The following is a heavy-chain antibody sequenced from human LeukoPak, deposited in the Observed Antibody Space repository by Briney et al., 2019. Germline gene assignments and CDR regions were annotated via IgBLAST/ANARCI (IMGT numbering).Heavy chain of an antibody. CDR2: IIPIFGTA. CDR3: ARGVQVPAAISPPYYFDY. CDR1: GYTFISYD. Sequence: SVKVSCKASGYTFISYDINWVRQAPGQGLEWMGGIIPIFGTANYAQKFQGRVTITADESTSTAYMELSSLRSEDTAVYYCARGVQVPAAISPPYYFDYWGQGTLVTVSS. V-gene: IGHV1-69*13. D-gene: IGHD2-2*02. J-gene: IGHJ4*02.